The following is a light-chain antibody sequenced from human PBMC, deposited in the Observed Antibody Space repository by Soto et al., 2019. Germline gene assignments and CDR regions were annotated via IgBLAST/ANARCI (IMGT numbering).Light chain of an antibody. CDR3: QQYNTYSAT. CDR2: GAS. J-gene: IGKJ5*01. CDR1: QNSVNW. Sequence: DIQMTQSPSTLSPSVGDRVTITCRASQNSVNWLAWYQQKPGKAPKILIYGASTLERGGPSRFSGSGSGTEFTLTITNLQPDDFATYYCQQYNTYSATFGQGTRLDIK. V-gene: IGKV1-5*01.